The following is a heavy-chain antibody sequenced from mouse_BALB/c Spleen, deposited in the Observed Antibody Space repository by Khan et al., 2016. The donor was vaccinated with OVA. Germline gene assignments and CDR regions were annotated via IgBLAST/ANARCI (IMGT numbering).Heavy chain of an antibody. V-gene: IGHV1S56*01. CDR1: GYTFTSYD. D-gene: IGHD2-14*01. CDR3: ARGGYGGFAY. Sequence: QVQLQQSGAELVKPGASVKLSCKASGYTFTSYDINWVRQRPEQGLEWIGWIFPGDGSTKYNEKFKGKDTLNTDKYYSTAYMQLSRLTSEDSAVYVCARGGYGGFAYWGQGTLVTVSA. CDR2: IFPGDGST. J-gene: IGHJ3*01.